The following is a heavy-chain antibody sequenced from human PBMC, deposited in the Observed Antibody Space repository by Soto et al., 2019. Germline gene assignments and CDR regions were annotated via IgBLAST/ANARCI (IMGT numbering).Heavy chain of an antibody. D-gene: IGHD3-3*01. CDR2: ISSSSSYI. CDR1: GFTFSSYS. J-gene: IGHJ6*03. Sequence: EVQLVESGGGLVKPGGSLRLSCAASGFTFSSYSMNWVRQAPGKGLEWVSSISSSSSYIYYSDSVKGRFTISRDNAKNSLYLQMNSLRAEDTAVYYCARDYDFWSGYSYDYYYYYYMDVWGKGTTVTVSS. CDR3: ARDYDFWSGYSYDYYYYYYMDV. V-gene: IGHV3-21*01.